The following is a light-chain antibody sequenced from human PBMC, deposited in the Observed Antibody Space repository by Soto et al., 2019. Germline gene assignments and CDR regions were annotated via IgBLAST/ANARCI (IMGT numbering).Light chain of an antibody. Sequence: EIVMTQSPDTLSVSPGEGATLSCRVSQSIRSNLAWYQQRPGQAPRLLMYGASTRADGIQARFTGSGSGTEFTLTISSLQSEDFAVYYCQQYHIWPPWTSGQGTKVELK. CDR3: QQYHIWPPWT. V-gene: IGKV3-15*01. CDR1: QSIRSN. CDR2: GAS. J-gene: IGKJ1*01.